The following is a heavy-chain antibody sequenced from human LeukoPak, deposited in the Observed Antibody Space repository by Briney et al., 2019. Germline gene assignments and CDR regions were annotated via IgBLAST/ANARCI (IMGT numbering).Heavy chain of an antibody. CDR2: IYPGDSDT. D-gene: IGHD1-26*01. J-gene: IGHJ4*02. CDR1: GYIFTSYW. V-gene: IGHV5-51*01. Sequence: GESLKISCKGSGYIFTSYWIGWVRQMPGKGLEWMGIIYPGDSDTRYSPSFQGQVTISADKSISTAYLQWSSLKASDTAMYYCARHTHIVGAIWAFDYWGQGTLVTVSS. CDR3: ARHTHIVGAIWAFDY.